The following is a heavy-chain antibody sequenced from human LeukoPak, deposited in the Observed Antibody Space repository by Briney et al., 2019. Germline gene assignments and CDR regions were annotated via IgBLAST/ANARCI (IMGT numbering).Heavy chain of an antibody. CDR1: GFTFSSYW. CDR2: INNDGSST. D-gene: IGHD2-2*01. Sequence: GGSLRLSCAASGFTFSSYWMHWVRQAPGKGLVWVSRINNDGSSTNYADSVKGRFTISRDNAKNTLYLQMNCLRAEDTAVYYCARDCSSTSCYRSGLDPWGQGTLVTVSS. CDR3: ARDCSSTSCYRSGLDP. V-gene: IGHV3-74*01. J-gene: IGHJ5*02.